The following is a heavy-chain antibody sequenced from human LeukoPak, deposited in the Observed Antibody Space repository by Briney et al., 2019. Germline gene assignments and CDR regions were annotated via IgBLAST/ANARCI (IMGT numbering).Heavy chain of an antibody. J-gene: IGHJ4*02. CDR1: GGTFSSYA. V-gene: IGHV1-69*05. CDR3: ARSYGSGSFLDY. Sequence: SVKVSCKASGGTFSSYAITWVRQAPGQGLEWMGRIVPIFGTTHYAQNLQGRATITTDESTGTAYMELSGLRSENTAVYFCARSYGSGSFLDYWGQGTLVTVSS. CDR2: IVPIFGTT. D-gene: IGHD3-10*01.